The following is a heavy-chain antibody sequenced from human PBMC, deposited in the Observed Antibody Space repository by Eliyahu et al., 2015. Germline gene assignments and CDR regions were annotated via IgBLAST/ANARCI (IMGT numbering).Heavy chain of an antibody. CDR3: ARDLPRFLEWLSPTHAFDI. V-gene: IGHV1-2*02. J-gene: IGHJ3*02. Sequence: QVQLVQSGAEVKKPGASVKVSCKASGXTFTGXYMXXVRQAPGQGLEWMGWXNPNSGGTXYAQKFQGRVTMTRDTSISTAYMELSRLRSDDTAVYYCARDLPRFLEWLSPTHAFDIWGQGTMVTVSS. CDR2: XNPNSGGT. D-gene: IGHD3-3*01. CDR1: GXTFTGXY.